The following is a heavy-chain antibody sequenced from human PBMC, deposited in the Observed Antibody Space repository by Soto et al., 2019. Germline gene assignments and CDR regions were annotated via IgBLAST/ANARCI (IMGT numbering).Heavy chain of an antibody. CDR1: GFTFSSYA. J-gene: IGHJ5*02. D-gene: IGHD3-10*01. CDR3: AKVENVLLWFGELPS. V-gene: IGHV3-23*01. Sequence: GGSLRLSCAASGFTFSSYAMSWVRQAPGKGLEWVSAISGSGGSTYYADSVKGRFTISRDNSKNTLYLQMNSLRAEDTAVYYCAKVENVLLWFGELPSWGQGTLVTVSS. CDR2: ISGSGGST.